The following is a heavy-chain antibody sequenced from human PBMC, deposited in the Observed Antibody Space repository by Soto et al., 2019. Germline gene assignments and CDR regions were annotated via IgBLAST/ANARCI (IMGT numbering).Heavy chain of an antibody. Sequence: TSETLSLTCNVSGGSISSYYWNWIRQPPGKGLEWIGYMSYSGATNYSPSLKSRVTISVDTSKNQFSLNLNSVTAADTAVYYCARGIAVTGPLDSWGQGTLVTVSS. J-gene: IGHJ4*02. V-gene: IGHV4-59*01. D-gene: IGHD6-19*01. CDR2: MSYSGAT. CDR3: ARGIAVTGPLDS. CDR1: GGSISSYY.